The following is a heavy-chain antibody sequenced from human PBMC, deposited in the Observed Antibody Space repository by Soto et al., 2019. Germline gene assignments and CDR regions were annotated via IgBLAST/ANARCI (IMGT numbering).Heavy chain of an antibody. CDR1: GFTFSDHY. J-gene: IGHJ4*01. V-gene: IGHV3-72*01. CDR2: TRNKASSYTT. Sequence: PGGSLRLSCVASGFTFSDHYMDWVRQAPGKGLEWVGRTRNKASSYTTEYAASVKGRFTISRDDSKNSLYLQMNSLKTEDTAVYYCARVPVGKYCFDSWGQGTLVTVSS. D-gene: IGHD1-26*01. CDR3: ARVPVGKYCFDS.